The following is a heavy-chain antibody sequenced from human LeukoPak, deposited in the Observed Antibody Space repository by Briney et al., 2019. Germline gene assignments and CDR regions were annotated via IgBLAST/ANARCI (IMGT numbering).Heavy chain of an antibody. J-gene: IGHJ4*02. Sequence: PGGSLRLSCAASGFTVSSNYISWVRQAPGKGLEWVSVIYSSGNTHYADSVQGRFTISRHISKNTVYLQMNSLRAEDTAVYYCARVIEAAEYYFDYWGQGTQVTGSS. D-gene: IGHD6-25*01. CDR1: GFTVSSNY. CDR2: IYSSGNT. CDR3: ARVIEAAEYYFDY. V-gene: IGHV3-53*04.